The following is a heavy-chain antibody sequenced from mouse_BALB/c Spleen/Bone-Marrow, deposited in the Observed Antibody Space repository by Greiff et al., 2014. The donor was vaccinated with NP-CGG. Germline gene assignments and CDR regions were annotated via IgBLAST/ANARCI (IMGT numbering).Heavy chain of an antibody. CDR2: MFPRTGAT. CDR1: GYTFTSYW. Sequence: VQLQQSGAELVKPGASVKLSCKPSGYTFTSYWIQWVKQRPGQGLGWIGEMFPRTGATYYNERFRGRATLTIDTSSSTAYMQLSSLTPEDSAVYFCARRDYDYDDYSMDYWGQGTSVTVSS. J-gene: IGHJ4*01. CDR3: ARRDYDYDDYSMDY. V-gene: IGHV1S132*01. D-gene: IGHD2-4*01.